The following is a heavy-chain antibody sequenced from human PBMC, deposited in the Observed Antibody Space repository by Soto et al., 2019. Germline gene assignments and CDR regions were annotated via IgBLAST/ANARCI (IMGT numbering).Heavy chain of an antibody. V-gene: IGHV3-73*01. J-gene: IGHJ4*02. CDR2: IRSKANSYAT. CDR3: TLSSSNKWSGSDY. Sequence: PGGSLRLSCAASGFTFSGSAMHWVRQASGKGLEWVGRIRSKANSYATAYAASVKGRFTISRDDSKNTAYLQMNSLKTEDTAVYYCTLSSSNKWSGSDYWGQGTLVTVSS. CDR1: GFTFSGSA. D-gene: IGHD3-3*01.